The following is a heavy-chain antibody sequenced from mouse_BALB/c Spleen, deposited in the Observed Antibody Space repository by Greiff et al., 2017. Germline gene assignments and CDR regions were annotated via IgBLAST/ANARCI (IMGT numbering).Heavy chain of an antibody. V-gene: IGHV1-7*01. J-gene: IGHJ2*01. CDR1: GYTFTSYW. Sequence: VQLQESGAELAKPGASVKMSCKASGYTFTSYWMHWVKQRPGQGLEWIGYINPSTGYTEYNQKFKDKATLTADKSSSTAYMQLSSLTSEDSAVYYCARETNRDYWGQGTTLTVSS. CDR3: ARETNRDY. D-gene: IGHD1-3*01. CDR2: INPSTGYT.